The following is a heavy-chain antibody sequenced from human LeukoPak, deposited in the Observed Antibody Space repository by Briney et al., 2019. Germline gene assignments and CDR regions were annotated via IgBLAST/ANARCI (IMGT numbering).Heavy chain of an antibody. J-gene: IGHJ4*02. D-gene: IGHD2-2*01. V-gene: IGHV1-8*03. Sequence: GASVKVSCKASGYTFTSYDINWLRQATGQGLEWMGWMNPNSGNTGYAQKFQGRVTITRNTSISTAYMELSSLRSEDTAVYYCARGSCSSTSCYDYWGQGTLVTVSS. CDR1: GYTFTSYD. CDR2: MNPNSGNT. CDR3: ARGSCSSTSCYDY.